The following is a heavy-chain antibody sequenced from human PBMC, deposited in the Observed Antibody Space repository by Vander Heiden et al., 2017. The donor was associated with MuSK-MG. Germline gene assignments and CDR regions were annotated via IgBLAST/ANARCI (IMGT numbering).Heavy chain of an antibody. CDR3: ARWGGSGSYYNPSYYYYYMDV. CDR2: IIPIFGTA. J-gene: IGHJ6*03. Sequence: QVQLVQSGAEVKKPGSSVKVSCKASGGTFSSYAISWVRQAPGQGLEWMGGIIPIFGTANYAQKFQGRVTITADESTSTAYMELSSLRSEDTAVYYCARWGGSGSYYNPSYYYYYMDVWGKGTTVTVSS. V-gene: IGHV1-69*12. CDR1: GGTFSSYA. D-gene: IGHD3-10*01.